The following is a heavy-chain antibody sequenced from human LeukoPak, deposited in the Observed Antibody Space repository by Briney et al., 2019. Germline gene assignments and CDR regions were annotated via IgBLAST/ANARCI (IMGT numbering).Heavy chain of an antibody. V-gene: IGHV3-23*01. CDR3: AKGLTTTADFDY. Sequence: GGSLRLSCAASGLTFSSHWMHWVRQAPGKGLEWVSAISGSGGKTYYADSVKGRCTISRDNSKNTLYLQMNSLRAEDTAVYYCAKGLTTTADFDYWGQGTLVTVSS. CDR2: ISGSGGKT. J-gene: IGHJ4*02. CDR1: GLTFSSHW. D-gene: IGHD3-9*01.